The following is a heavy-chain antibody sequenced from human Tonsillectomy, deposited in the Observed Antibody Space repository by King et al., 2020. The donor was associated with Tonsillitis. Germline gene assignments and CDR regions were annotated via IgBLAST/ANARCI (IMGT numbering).Heavy chain of an antibody. CDR3: ARGDGYNSDY. CDR1: CGSISSGGYY. CDR2: IYYSGST. D-gene: IGHD5-24*01. V-gene: IGHV4-31*03. J-gene: IGHJ4*02. Sequence: VQLQESGPGLVKPSQTLSLTCTVSCGSISSGGYYWSWIRQHPGKGLEWIGCIYYSGSTYYNPSPKSRVTISVDTSKNHFSLKLSSVTPADTAVYYCARGDGYNSDYWGQGTLVTVSS.